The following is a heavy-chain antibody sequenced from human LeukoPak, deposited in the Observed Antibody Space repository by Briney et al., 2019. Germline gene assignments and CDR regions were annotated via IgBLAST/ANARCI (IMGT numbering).Heavy chain of an antibody. V-gene: IGHV1-18*01. Sequence: GASVKVSCKASGYTFTSYGISWVRQAPGQGLEWMGWISAYNGNTNYAQKLRGRVTMTTDTSTSTAYMELRSLRSDDTAVYYCAREGTGFSSGWFWFDPWGQGTLVTVSS. CDR2: ISAYNGNT. CDR1: GYTFTSYG. J-gene: IGHJ5*02. CDR3: AREGTGFSSGWFWFDP. D-gene: IGHD6-19*01.